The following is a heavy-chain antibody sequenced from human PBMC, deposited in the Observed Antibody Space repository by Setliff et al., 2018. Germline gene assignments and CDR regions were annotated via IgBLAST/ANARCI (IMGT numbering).Heavy chain of an antibody. CDR1: GLTFSSSA. J-gene: IGHJ4*02. CDR3: ARDNWVDSVMVTEKGEF. D-gene: IGHD5-18*01. V-gene: IGHV3-74*01. CDR2: VNVDGSTT. Sequence: PGGSLRLSCAASGLTFSSSAMHWVRQAPGRGLVWVSHVNVDGSTTTNADAVKGRFTISRDNAKNTVYLQMNRLRAEDTAVYYCARDNWVDSVMVTEKGEFWGQGTLVTVSS.